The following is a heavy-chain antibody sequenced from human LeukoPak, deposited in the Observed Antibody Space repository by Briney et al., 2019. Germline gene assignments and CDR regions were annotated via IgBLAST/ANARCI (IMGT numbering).Heavy chain of an antibody. V-gene: IGHV3-23*01. CDR2: ISGSGGST. CDR1: GFTFSSYA. Sequence: GGSLRLSCAASGFTFSSYAMSWVRQAPGKGLERVSAISGSGGSTYYADSVKGRFTISRDNSKNTLYLQMNSLRAEDTAVYYCAKGGGMTYYYYMDVWGKGTTVTVSS. CDR3: AKGGGMTYYYYMDV. D-gene: IGHD6-25*01. J-gene: IGHJ6*03.